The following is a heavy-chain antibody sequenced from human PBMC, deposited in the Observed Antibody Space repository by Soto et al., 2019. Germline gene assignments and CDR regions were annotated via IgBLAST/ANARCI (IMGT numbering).Heavy chain of an antibody. V-gene: IGHV1-46*01. CDR1: GYTFTSYY. CDR3: AGGFCSTTSCLYGDS. J-gene: IGHJ4*02. Sequence: GASVKVSCKASGYTFTSYYIHWVRQAPGQGLEWMGIINPSGGSTNYAQKFQGRVTMTRDTSTSTVYMELSSLRSEDTAVYYCAGGFCSTTSCLYGDSWGQGTLVTVSS. D-gene: IGHD2-2*01. CDR2: INPSGGST.